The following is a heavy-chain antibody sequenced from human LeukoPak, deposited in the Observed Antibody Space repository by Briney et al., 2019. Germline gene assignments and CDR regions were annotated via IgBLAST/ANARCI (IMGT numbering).Heavy chain of an antibody. Sequence: PGGSLRLSCAASGFTFSNAWMSWVRQAPGKGLEWVAFIRYDGSNKYYADSVKGRFTISRDSSKNTLYLQMNSLRAEDTAVYYCAKDATRGTRLGKIPHYFDYWGRGTLVTVSS. CDR3: AKDATRGTRLGKIPHYFDY. CDR1: GFTFSNAW. CDR2: IRYDGSNK. D-gene: IGHD1/OR15-1a*01. V-gene: IGHV3-30*02. J-gene: IGHJ4*02.